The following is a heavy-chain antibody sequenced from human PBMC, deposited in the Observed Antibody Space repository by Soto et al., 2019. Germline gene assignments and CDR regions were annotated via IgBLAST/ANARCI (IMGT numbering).Heavy chain of an antibody. D-gene: IGHD3-9*01. Sequence: GSLSLSCAASGFTFGTYTMNWVRQAPGKGLEWVSALGGGGDTHYAESVKGRFTISRDYSKNILLLQMNSLRDEDSAIYYCTKDRHPDGIWTFDFWGQGTLVTVSS. CDR2: LGGGGDT. J-gene: IGHJ4*02. CDR3: TKDRHPDGIWTFDF. CDR1: GFTFGTYT. V-gene: IGHV3-23*01.